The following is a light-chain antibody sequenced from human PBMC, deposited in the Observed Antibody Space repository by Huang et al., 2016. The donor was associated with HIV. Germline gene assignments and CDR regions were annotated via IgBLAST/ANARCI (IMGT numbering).Light chain of an antibody. V-gene: IGKV3-20*01. J-gene: IGKJ2*01. Sequence: EVVLTQSPGTLSLSPGEGATLSCRASQAVSGDYFAWYQHKPGQAPRLLIYGASSRAAGIPDRFSVSGSGTDFTLTISRVEPEDFAVYYCQQYGNSASYTFGQGTKLEIK. CDR1: QAVSGDY. CDR2: GAS. CDR3: QQYGNSASYT.